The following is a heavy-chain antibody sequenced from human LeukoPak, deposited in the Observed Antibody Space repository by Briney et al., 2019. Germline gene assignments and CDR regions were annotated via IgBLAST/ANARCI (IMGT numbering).Heavy chain of an antibody. Sequence: GGSLRLFCAASGFTFSSYWMNWARQAPGKGLEWVASINHNGNVNYYVDSVKGRFTISRDNAKNSLYLQMSNLRAEDTAVYFCARGGGLDVWGQGAAVTVSS. J-gene: IGHJ6*02. V-gene: IGHV3-7*03. CDR3: ARGGGLDV. D-gene: IGHD3-16*01. CDR1: GFTFSSYW. CDR2: INHNGNVN.